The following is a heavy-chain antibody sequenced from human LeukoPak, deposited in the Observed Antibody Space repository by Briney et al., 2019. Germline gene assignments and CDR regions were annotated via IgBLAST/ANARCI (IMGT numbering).Heavy chain of an antibody. CDR3: ARAVRITGTTQGDWFDP. CDR1: GYTFTAYN. CDR2: IAPGNGNT. D-gene: IGHD1-20*01. V-gene: IGHV1-3*01. Sequence: VASVKVSCKASGYTFTAYNIHWVRQAPGQRLEWMGWIAPGNGNTKYSQKFQGRVTMTRNTSISTAYMELSSLRSEDTAVYYCARAVRITGTTQGDWFDPWGQGTLVTVSS. J-gene: IGHJ5*02.